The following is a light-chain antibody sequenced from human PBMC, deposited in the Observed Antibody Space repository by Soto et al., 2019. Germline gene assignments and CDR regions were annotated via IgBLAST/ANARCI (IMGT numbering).Light chain of an antibody. V-gene: IGKV3-20*01. J-gene: IGKJ2*01. CDR1: QTVISTY. CDR2: AAS. Sequence: EIVLTQSPGTLSLSPGERATLSCTASQTVISTYLAWYQQKPGQPPRLLIYAASSRAPGIPDRFSGNGSETDFTLTISRLEPEDFGMYYCQQYDFSPPLYTFGQGTRLEI. CDR3: QQYDFSPPLYT.